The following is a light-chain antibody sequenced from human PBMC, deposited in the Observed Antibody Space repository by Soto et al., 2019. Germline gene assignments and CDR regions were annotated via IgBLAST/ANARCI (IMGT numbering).Light chain of an antibody. Sequence: ENVMTQSPGPLSVSPAEKATLSRRARQSVGNNYLAWYQQRPGQAPRLLIYDASNRATGIPDRFSGSGSGTDFTLTISRLEPEDFAVYYCQQCASSPRTFGQGTKVDIK. J-gene: IGKJ1*01. CDR1: QSVGNNY. CDR2: DAS. V-gene: IGKV3-20*01. CDR3: QQCASSPRT.